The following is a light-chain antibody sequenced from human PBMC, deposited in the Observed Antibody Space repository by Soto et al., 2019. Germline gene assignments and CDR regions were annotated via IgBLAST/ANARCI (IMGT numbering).Light chain of an antibody. CDR2: ATS. Sequence: DIQMTQSPSSLSASVGDRVTITCRASQSIRNYLNWYQHKPGKAPKLLIYATSNLQSGVPSRFSGSGSGTDFTLTITSLQPEDFATYSCQQSYSSPYTFSQGTKVEI. J-gene: IGKJ2*01. V-gene: IGKV1-39*01. CDR3: QQSYSSPYT. CDR1: QSIRNY.